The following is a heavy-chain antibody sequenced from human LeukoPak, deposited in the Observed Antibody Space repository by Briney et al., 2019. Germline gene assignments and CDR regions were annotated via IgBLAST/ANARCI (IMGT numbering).Heavy chain of an antibody. Sequence: PGGSLRLSCAASGFTSSTYWMSWVRQAPGTGLEWVASIKQDGSEKSYVDSVKGRFTISRDNAKNSLYLQMNSLRAEDTAVYYCARGGYQLLWYWGQGTLVTVSS. D-gene: IGHD2-2*01. CDR2: IKQDGSEK. J-gene: IGHJ4*02. V-gene: IGHV3-7*04. CDR1: GFTSSTYW. CDR3: ARGGYQLLWY.